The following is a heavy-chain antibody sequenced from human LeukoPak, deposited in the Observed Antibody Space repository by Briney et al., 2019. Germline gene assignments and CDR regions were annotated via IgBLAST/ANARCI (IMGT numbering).Heavy chain of an antibody. CDR3: ARHAELLYSWFDP. Sequence: SETLSLTCTVSGGSISSYYWSWIRRPPGKGLEWIGYIYYSGSTNYNPSLKSRVTISVDTSKNQFSLKLSSVTAADTAVYYCARHAELLYSWFDPWGQGTLVTVSS. J-gene: IGHJ5*02. CDR1: GGSISSYY. CDR2: IYYSGST. V-gene: IGHV4-59*08. D-gene: IGHD2-15*01.